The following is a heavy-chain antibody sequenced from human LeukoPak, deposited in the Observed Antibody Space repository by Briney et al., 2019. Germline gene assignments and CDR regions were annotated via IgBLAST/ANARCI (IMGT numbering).Heavy chain of an antibody. J-gene: IGHJ4*02. CDR2: VHHSGST. D-gene: IGHD6-13*01. CDR3: ARVRPGIAATGTWAAPV. CDR1: GYSISSGYW. V-gene: IGHV4-38-2*02. Sequence: SETLSLTCTVSGYSISSGYWWGWIQQSPGMRLEWIGSVHHSGSTYYNPPFKSRVTISVDTSKNQFSLKLSSVTAADTAVYYCARVRPGIAATGTWAAPVWGQGTLVTVSS.